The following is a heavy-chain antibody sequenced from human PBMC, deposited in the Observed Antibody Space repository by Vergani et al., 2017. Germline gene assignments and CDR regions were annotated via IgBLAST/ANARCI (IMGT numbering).Heavy chain of an antibody. CDR2: ISNDGSKK. CDR1: GFSVSNYR. V-gene: IGHV3-30*18. Sequence: VQLVESGGDLVKPGGSLGLSCAASGFSVSNYRMRWVRQAPGKGLEWVAVISNDGSKKYYADSVKGRFTISRDNSKNTLDLQMNSLRTQDTAVYYCAKAGSVTSGSLQYNFYMDVWGKGTTVTVS. J-gene: IGHJ6*03. D-gene: IGHD3-10*01. CDR3: AKAGSVTSGSLQYNFYMDV.